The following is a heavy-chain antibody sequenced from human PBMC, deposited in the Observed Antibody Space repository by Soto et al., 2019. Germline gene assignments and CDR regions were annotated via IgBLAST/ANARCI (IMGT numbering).Heavy chain of an antibody. V-gene: IGHV1-24*01. Sequence: ASVKVSCKVSGYTLTELSMHWVRQAPGKGLEWMGGFEPEDGETIYAQKFQGRVNMTEDTSTDTAYMELSSLRSEDTAVYYCATAATTGTTSEYYYYYYGMDVWGQGTTVTVSS. CDR3: ATAATTGTTSEYYYYYYGMDV. J-gene: IGHJ6*02. CDR2: FEPEDGET. CDR1: GYTLTELS. D-gene: IGHD1-1*01.